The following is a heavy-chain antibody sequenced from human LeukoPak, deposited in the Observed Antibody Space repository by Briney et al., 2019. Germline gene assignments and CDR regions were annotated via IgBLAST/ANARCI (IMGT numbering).Heavy chain of an antibody. CDR2: INHSGST. D-gene: IGHD3-9*01. V-gene: IGHV4-34*01. J-gene: IGHJ4*02. CDR3: ARASNGPLTGYYMRD. CDR1: GGSLSGYY. Sequence: SETLSLTCAVYGGSLSGYYWSWIRQPPGKGLEWIGEINHSGSTNYNPSLKSRVTISVDTPKNQFSLKLSSVTAADTAVYYCARASNGPLTGYYMRDWGQGTLVTVSS.